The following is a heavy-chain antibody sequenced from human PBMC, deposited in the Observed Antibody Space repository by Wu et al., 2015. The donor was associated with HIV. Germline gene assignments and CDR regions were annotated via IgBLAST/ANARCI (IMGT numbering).Heavy chain of an antibody. CDR3: ARAVPDKDSCYNAMDV. CDR2: ITPFFGTS. J-gene: IGHJ6*02. Sequence: QVQLVQSGAEVKKPGSSVRVSCKASGGSFSSYAISWVRQAPGQGLEWMGRITPFFGTSSYIERFQGRVKITADESTSTAYVELSSLRSDDTAVYFCARAVPDKDSCYNAMDVWGQGTTVTVSS. V-gene: IGHV1-69*13. CDR1: GGSFSSYA. D-gene: IGHD5-24*01.